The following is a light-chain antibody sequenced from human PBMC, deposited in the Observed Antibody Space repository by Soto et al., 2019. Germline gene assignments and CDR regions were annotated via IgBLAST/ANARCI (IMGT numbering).Light chain of an antibody. CDR2: EVI. CDR3: CSYAGSSTLV. J-gene: IGLJ3*02. Sequence: QSALSQPASVSGSPGQSITISCTGTSSDVGSYNLVSRYQQHPGKAPKLMIYEVIKRPSGVSNRFSGSKSGNTASLTISGLQAEDEADYYCCSYAGSSTLVFGGGTKLTVL. CDR1: SSDVGSYNL. V-gene: IGLV2-23*02.